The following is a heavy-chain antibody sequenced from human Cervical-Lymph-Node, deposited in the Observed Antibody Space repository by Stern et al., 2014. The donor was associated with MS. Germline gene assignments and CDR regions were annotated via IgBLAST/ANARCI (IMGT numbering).Heavy chain of an antibody. Sequence: EMQLVESGGGLVQPGGSLRLSCAASGFTVSSNYMSWVRQAPGKGLEWVSVIYSGGSTYYADSVKGRFTISRDNSKNTLYLQMNSLRAEDTAVYYCARAGYLYYFDYWGQGTLVTVSS. CDR2: IYSGGST. CDR3: ARAGYLYYFDY. D-gene: IGHD3-9*01. J-gene: IGHJ4*02. CDR1: GFTVSSNY. V-gene: IGHV3-66*02.